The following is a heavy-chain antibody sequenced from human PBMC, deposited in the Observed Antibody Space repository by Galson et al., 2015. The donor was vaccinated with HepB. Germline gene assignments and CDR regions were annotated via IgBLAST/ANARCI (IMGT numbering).Heavy chain of an antibody. CDR1: GGSISSYY. V-gene: IGHV4-59*08. CDR3: ARGADIVVVPAAANWFDP. CDR2: IYYSGST. Sequence: LSLTCTVSGGSISSYYWSRIRQPPGKGLEWIGYIYYSGSTNYNPSIKSRVTISVDTSKNQFSLKLSSVTAADTAVYYCARGADIVVVPAAANWFDPWGQGTLVTVSS. D-gene: IGHD2-2*01. J-gene: IGHJ5*02.